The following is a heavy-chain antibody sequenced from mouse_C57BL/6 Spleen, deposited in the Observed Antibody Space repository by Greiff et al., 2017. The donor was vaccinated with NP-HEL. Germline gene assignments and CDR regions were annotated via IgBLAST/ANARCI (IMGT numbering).Heavy chain of an antibody. J-gene: IGHJ3*01. CDR1: GYTFTSYW. V-gene: IGHV1-50*01. Sequence: QVQLQQPGAELVKPGASVKLSCKASGYTFTSYWMPWVKQRPGQGLEWIGEIDPSDSYTNYNQKFKGKATLTVDTSSSTAYMQLSSLTSEDSAVYYGARSVYYGSSYGFAYWGQGTLVTVSA. CDR2: IDPSDSYT. CDR3: ARSVYYGSSYGFAY. D-gene: IGHD1-1*01.